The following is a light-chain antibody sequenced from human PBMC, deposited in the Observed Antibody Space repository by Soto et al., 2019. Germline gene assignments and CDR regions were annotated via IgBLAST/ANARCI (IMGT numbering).Light chain of an antibody. CDR3: QQTYSTLALT. CDR1: QNINKY. Sequence: DIQMTQSPSSLSASVGDRVTITCRASQNINKYLNWYQQKPGKAPKLLISAASSLQSGVPSRFSGRGSGTDFTLTISSLQPEDFATYFCQQTYSTLALTFGGGTKVEIK. V-gene: IGKV1-39*01. CDR2: AAS. J-gene: IGKJ4*01.